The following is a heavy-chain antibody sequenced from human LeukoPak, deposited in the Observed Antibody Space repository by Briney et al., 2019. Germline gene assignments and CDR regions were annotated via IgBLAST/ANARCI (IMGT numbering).Heavy chain of an antibody. J-gene: IGHJ3*02. V-gene: IGHV4-59*11. Sequence: SETLSLTCTVSAGSMRSHYWSWIRQPPGKGLEWMGFIYYSGTTRYKPSLQSRVAISADTSKNQFSLRLTSVTAADTAVYYCARLLDNDSSGDPDTFDMWGQGTMVTVSS. D-gene: IGHD3-22*01. CDR3: ARLLDNDSSGDPDTFDM. CDR2: IYYSGTT. CDR1: AGSMRSHY.